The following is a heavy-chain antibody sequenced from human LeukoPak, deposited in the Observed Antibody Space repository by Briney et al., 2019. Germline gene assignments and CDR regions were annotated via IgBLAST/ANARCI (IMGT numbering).Heavy chain of an antibody. Sequence: SETLSLTCTVSGGSISSYYWSWIRQPPGKGLEWIGYIYYSGSTNYNPSLKSRVTISVDTSKNQFSLKLSSVTAADTTVYYCARASSSTSCSDYWGQGTLVTVSS. J-gene: IGHJ4*02. CDR2: IYYSGST. V-gene: IGHV4-59*01. CDR1: GGSISSYY. CDR3: ARASSSTSCSDY. D-gene: IGHD2-2*01.